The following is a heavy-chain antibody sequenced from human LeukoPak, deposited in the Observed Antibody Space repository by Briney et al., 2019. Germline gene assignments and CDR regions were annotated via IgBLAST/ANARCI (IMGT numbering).Heavy chain of an antibody. V-gene: IGHV3-23*01. D-gene: IGHD6-19*01. Sequence: QSGGSLRLFCSASGFTFSIYAMSWVRQAPGKGLEWVSAISGSGGSTYYADSVKGRFTISRDNSKNTLYLQMNSLRAEDTAVYYCAKDSLAYSSGQDYWGQGTLVTVSS. J-gene: IGHJ4*02. CDR1: GFTFSIYA. CDR2: ISGSGGST. CDR3: AKDSLAYSSGQDY.